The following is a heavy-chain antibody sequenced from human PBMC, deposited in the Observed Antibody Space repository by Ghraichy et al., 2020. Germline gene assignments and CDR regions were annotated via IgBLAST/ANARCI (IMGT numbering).Heavy chain of an antibody. CDR3: ARHSIYGDQLDS. Sequence: SQTPSLTCAVYGASLSGYYWSWVRQSPQTGLEWIGQVNHAGNTNYNPSLGGRVTISVDMSTNQISLTLASVTAADAAVYYCARHSIYGDQLDSWGQGTLVSVSA. J-gene: IGHJ5*01. CDR1: GASLSGYY. D-gene: IGHD4-17*01. CDR2: VNHAGNT. V-gene: IGHV4-34*01.